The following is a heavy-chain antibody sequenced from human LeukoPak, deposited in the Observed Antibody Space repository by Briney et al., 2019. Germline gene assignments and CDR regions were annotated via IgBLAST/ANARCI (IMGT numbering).Heavy chain of an antibody. CDR2: ISAYNGNT. Sequence: ASVKVSCKASGYTFTSYGISWVRQAPGQGLEWMGWISAYNGNTNYAQKLQGRVTMTTDTSTSTAYMELRSLRSDDTAVYYCARKQYSGYDGSDAFDIWGQGTMVTVSS. J-gene: IGHJ3*02. D-gene: IGHD5-12*01. CDR3: ARKQYSGYDGSDAFDI. CDR1: GYTFTSYG. V-gene: IGHV1-18*01.